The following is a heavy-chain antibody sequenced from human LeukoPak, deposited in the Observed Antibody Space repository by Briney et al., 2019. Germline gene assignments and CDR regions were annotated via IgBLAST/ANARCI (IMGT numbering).Heavy chain of an antibody. CDR2: ISGSGGST. D-gene: IGHD3-16*01. V-gene: IGHV3-23*01. CDR1: GFTFSSYA. Sequence: GGSLRLSCAASGFTFSSYAMSWVRQAPGKGLEWVSAISGSGGSTYYADSVKGRFTISRDNSKNTLYLQMNSLRAEDTALYYCAREDARSEIGIGVDVFDIWGQGTMVTVSS. CDR3: AREDARSEIGIGVDVFDI. J-gene: IGHJ3*02.